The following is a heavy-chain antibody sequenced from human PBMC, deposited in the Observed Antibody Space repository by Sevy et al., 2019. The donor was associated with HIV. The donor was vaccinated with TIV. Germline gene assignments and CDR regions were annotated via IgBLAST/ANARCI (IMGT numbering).Heavy chain of an antibody. V-gene: IGHV3-48*01. D-gene: IGHD6-13*01. CDR2: ISGGSRTI. Sequence: GGSLRLSCAASGFTYGTHSMNWVRQAPGKGLEWVSYISGGSRTIYYADSVKGRFTISRDNAKNSVYLQMNSLRAEDTAMYYCTRARGGVAASGDYWGQGTLVTVSS. CDR3: TRARGGVAASGDY. CDR1: GFTYGTHS. J-gene: IGHJ4*02.